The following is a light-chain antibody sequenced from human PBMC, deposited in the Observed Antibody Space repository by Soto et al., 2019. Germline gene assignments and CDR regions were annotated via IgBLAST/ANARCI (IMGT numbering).Light chain of an antibody. V-gene: IGLV2-14*01. Sequence: QSALTQPASVSGSPGQSITISCTGTTSDVGGYNFVSWYQLHPGKAPKLMIFEVSNRPSGVSTRFSGSKSGNTASLTISGLQAEDEADYYCSSYTSSGTRVFGTGTKVTVL. J-gene: IGLJ1*01. CDR2: EVS. CDR1: TSDVGGYNF. CDR3: SSYTSSGTRV.